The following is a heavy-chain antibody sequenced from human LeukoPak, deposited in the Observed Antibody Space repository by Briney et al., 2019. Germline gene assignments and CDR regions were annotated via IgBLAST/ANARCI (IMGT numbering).Heavy chain of an antibody. CDR2: MYTSGSS. J-gene: IGHJ6*03. Sequence: SETLSLTCTVSGGSISSVNDYWNWIRQPAGKGLEWIGRMYTSGSSNYNPSLKSRVTISVDTSKNQFSLKLSSVTAADTAVYYCARVRYNWNYYYMDVWGKGTTVTVSS. CDR3: ARVRYNWNYYYMDV. D-gene: IGHD1-20*01. V-gene: IGHV4-61*02. CDR1: GGSISSVNDY.